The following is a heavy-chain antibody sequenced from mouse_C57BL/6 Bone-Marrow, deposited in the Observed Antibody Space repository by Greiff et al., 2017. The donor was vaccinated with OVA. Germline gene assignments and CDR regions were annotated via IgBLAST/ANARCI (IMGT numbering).Heavy chain of an antibody. J-gene: IGHJ3*01. CDR1: GYTFTDYY. V-gene: IGHV1-26*01. D-gene: IGHD3-2*02. CDR2: INPNNGGT. CDR3: ARCSSGYGFAY. Sequence: EVQLQQSGPELVKPGASVKISCKASGYTFTDYYMNWVKQSHGKSLEWIGDINPNNGGTSYNQKFKGKATLTVDKSSSTAYMELRSLASEDSAVYYCARCSSGYGFAYWGQGTLVTVSA.